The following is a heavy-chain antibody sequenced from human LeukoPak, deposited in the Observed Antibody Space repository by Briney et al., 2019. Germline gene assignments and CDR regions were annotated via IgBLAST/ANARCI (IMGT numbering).Heavy chain of an antibody. CDR3: TTDLPLQLWWDY. Sequence: SVKVSCKASGGTFSSYAISWVRQAPGQGLEWMGGIIPIFGTANYAQKFQGRVTITADESTSTAYMELSSLRSEDTAVYYCTTDLPLQLWWDYWGQGTLVTVSS. D-gene: IGHD5-18*01. CDR2: IIPIFGTA. J-gene: IGHJ4*02. V-gene: IGHV1-69*13. CDR1: GGTFSSYA.